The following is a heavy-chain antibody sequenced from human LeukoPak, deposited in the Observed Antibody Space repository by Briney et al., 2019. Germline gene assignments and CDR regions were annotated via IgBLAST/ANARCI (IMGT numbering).Heavy chain of an antibody. V-gene: IGHV3-30*04. D-gene: IGHD2-15*01. J-gene: IGHJ4*02. Sequence: GRSLRLSCAASGFTFSSYAMHWVRQAPGKGLEWVAVISYDGSNKYYADSVKGRFTISRDNSKNTLYLQMNSLRAEDTAVYYCARRAYCSGGSCYSAVPPGVYWGQGTLVTVSS. CDR1: GFTFSSYA. CDR2: ISYDGSNK. CDR3: ARRAYCSGGSCYSAVPPGVY.